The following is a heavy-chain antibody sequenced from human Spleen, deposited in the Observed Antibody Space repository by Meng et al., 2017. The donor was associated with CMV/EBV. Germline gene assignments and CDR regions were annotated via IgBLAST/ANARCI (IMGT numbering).Heavy chain of an antibody. J-gene: IGHJ4*02. CDR1: GGSISSYY. CDR3: ARESGSYFRYYDY. CDR2: IYYSGSS. V-gene: IGHV4-59*13. Sequence: SETLSLTCTVSGGSISSYYWSWIRQPPGKGLEWIGYIYYSGSSNYNPSLKSRVTISVDTSKNQFSLNLSSVTAADTAVYYCARESGSYFRYYDYWGQGTLVTVSS. D-gene: IGHD1-26*01.